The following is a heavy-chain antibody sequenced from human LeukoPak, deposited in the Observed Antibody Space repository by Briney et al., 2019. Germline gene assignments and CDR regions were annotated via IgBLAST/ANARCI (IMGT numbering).Heavy chain of an antibody. CDR3: ARAGGVKTAALDLDY. CDR1: GGSISSYY. J-gene: IGHJ4*02. CDR2: IFYSGST. D-gene: IGHD6-25*01. Sequence: SETLSLTCTVSGGSISSYYWSWIRQPPGKGLEWIGYIFYSGSTNYNPSLKSRVTISIDTSKNQFSLKLTSVTTADTAVYYCARAGGVKTAALDLDYWGQGTLVTVSS. V-gene: IGHV4-59*01.